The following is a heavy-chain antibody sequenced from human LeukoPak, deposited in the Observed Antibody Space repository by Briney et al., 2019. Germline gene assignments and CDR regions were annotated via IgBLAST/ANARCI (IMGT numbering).Heavy chain of an antibody. Sequence: GGSLRLSCAASGFTFSSYGMHWVRQAPGKGLEWVAVIWYDGSNKYYADSVKGRFTISRDNSKNTLYLQMNSLRAEDTAVYYCANRHYDSSGYYENFDYWGQGTLVTVSS. CDR1: GFTFSSYG. CDR3: ANRHYDSSGYYENFDY. D-gene: IGHD3-22*01. CDR2: IWYDGSNK. J-gene: IGHJ4*02. V-gene: IGHV3-30*02.